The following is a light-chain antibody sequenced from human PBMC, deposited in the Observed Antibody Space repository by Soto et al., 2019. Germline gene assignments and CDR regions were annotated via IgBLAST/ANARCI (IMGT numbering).Light chain of an antibody. J-gene: IGKJ2*01. CDR3: QQRSTWYT. CDR2: DAS. Sequence: EIVLTQSPATLSLSPGERATLSCRASQSVSSYLIWYQQKPGQAPRLLIYDASNRATGIPARFSGSGSGTDFTLTISSLEPEDFAIYYCQQRSTWYTFGRGTKREIK. CDR1: QSVSSY. V-gene: IGKV3-11*01.